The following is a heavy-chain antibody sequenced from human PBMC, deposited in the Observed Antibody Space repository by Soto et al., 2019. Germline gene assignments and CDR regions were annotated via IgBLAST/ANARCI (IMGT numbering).Heavy chain of an antibody. J-gene: IGHJ6*03. Sequence: GGSLRLSCAASGFTFSSYGMHWVRQAPGKGLEWVAVISYDGSNKYYADSFQGQVTISADKSITTAYLQWSSLKALDTAVYYCARLNRPEAGFVNYMDVWGKGTTVTVSS. D-gene: IGHD3-3*01. V-gene: IGHV3-30*03. CDR1: GFTFSSYG. CDR3: ARLNRPEAGFVNYMDV. CDR2: ISYDGSNK.